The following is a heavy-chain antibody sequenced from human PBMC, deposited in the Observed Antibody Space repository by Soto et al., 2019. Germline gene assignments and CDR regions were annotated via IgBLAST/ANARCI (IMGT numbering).Heavy chain of an antibody. CDR2: SYYSGST. Sequence: XTLSLPCTVSGGSLTNNYWSWIRQSPGKGLESIGCSYYSGSTSYNPSLRSRVTISIDAAKTQFSLRMRSLTAADTAVYYCARRQNWNNLFDTWGQGTLGTVSS. CDR1: GGSLTNNY. CDR3: ARRQNWNNLFDT. J-gene: IGHJ5*02. D-gene: IGHD1-1*01. V-gene: IGHV4-59*08.